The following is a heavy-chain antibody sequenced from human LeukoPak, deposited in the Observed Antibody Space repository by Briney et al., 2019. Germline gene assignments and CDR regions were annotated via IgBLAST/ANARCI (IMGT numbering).Heavy chain of an antibody. Sequence: SVKVSCKTSGYTFTNYGISWVRQAPGQGLEWMGGIIPIFGTANYAQKFQGRVTITADESTSTAYMELSSLRSEDTAVYYCARCPLDVLTGYYGGWFDPWGQGTLVTVSS. CDR1: GYTFTNYG. J-gene: IGHJ5*02. CDR3: ARCPLDVLTGYYGGWFDP. V-gene: IGHV1-69*13. CDR2: IIPIFGTA. D-gene: IGHD3-9*01.